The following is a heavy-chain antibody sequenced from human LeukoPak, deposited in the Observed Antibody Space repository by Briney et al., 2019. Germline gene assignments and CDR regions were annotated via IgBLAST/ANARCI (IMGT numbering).Heavy chain of an antibody. D-gene: IGHD6-13*01. CDR2: ISYDGSNK. Sequence: GGSLRLSCAVSGFNFRDHWMDWVRQAPGKGLEWVAVISYDGSNKYYADSVKGRFTISRDNSKNTLYLQMNSLRAEDTAVYYCARDLAIAAAGTVDYWGQGTLVTVSS. CDR1: GFNFRDHW. CDR3: ARDLAIAAAGTVDY. V-gene: IGHV3-30-3*01. J-gene: IGHJ4*02.